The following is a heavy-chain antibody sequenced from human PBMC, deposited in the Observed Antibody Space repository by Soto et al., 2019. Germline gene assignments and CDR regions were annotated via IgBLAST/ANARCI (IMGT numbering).Heavy chain of an antibody. CDR3: ARGSPYGSGSYCLPYGMDV. CDR2: IYHSGST. D-gene: IGHD3-10*01. J-gene: IGHJ6*02. Sequence: QLQLQESGSGLVKPSQTLSLTCAVSGGSISSGGYSWSWIRQPPGKGLEWIGYIYHSGSTYYNPSLKSRATISVDRCNNQFSLKLSPVAAADTAVYYCARGSPYGSGSYCLPYGMDVWGQGTTVTVSS. CDR1: GGSISSGGYS. V-gene: IGHV4-30-2*01.